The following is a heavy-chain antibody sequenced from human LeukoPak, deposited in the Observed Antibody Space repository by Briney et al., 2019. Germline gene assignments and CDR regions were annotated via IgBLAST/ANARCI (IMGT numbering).Heavy chain of an antibody. CDR2: IYCSGTT. D-gene: IGHD6-13*01. CDR3: ARSRAAGQEHDAFDI. Sequence: LRLSCAASGFTFSDYYMSWIRQPPGKGLEWIGYIYCSGTTYYNPSLKSRVTISVDTSKNQFSLKLSSVTAADTAVYYCARSRAAGQEHDAFDIWGQGTMVTVSS. J-gene: IGHJ3*02. CDR1: GFTFSDYY. V-gene: IGHV4-30-4*08.